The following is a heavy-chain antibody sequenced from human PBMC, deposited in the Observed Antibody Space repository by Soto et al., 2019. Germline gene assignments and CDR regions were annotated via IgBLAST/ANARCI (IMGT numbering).Heavy chain of an antibody. V-gene: IGHV1-69*13. D-gene: IGHD5-18*01. J-gene: IGHJ4*02. CDR3: ASTRVDTAMFDY. CDR2: IIPIFGTA. CDR1: GGTFSSYA. Sequence: SVKVSCKASGGTFSSYAISWVRQAPGQGLEWMGGIIPIFGTANYAQKFQGRVTITADESTNTAYMELSSLRSEDTAVYYCASTRVDTAMFDYWGQGTLVTVSS.